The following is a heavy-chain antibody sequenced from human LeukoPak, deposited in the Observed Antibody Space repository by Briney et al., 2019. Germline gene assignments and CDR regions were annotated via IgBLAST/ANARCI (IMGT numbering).Heavy chain of an antibody. CDR2: ISAYNGNT. D-gene: IGHD5-18*01. CDR3: AREEEGGYSYGIGY. J-gene: IGHJ4*02. Sequence: ASVKVSCKASGYTFTSYGISWVRQAPGQGLEWMGWISAYNGNTNYAQKLQGRVTMTTDTSTSTAYMELRSLRSDDTAVYYCAREEEGGYSYGIGYWGQGTLVTVSS. CDR1: GYTFTSYG. V-gene: IGHV1-18*01.